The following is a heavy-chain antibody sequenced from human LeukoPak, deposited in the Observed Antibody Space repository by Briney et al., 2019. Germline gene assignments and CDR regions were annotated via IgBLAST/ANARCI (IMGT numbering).Heavy chain of an antibody. D-gene: IGHD4-17*01. CDR3: ARFKGSGDDACDI. J-gene: IGHJ3*02. CDR2: IYPDDPDT. V-gene: IGHV5-51*01. Sequence: GESLKISCKGSGYSFSTYWIAWVRQMPGKGLELMGIIYPDDPDTRYSPSFEGQVTISADRSISTAYLQWSSLKASDTAMYYCARFKGSGDDACDIWGQGTMVTGSS. CDR1: GYSFSTYW.